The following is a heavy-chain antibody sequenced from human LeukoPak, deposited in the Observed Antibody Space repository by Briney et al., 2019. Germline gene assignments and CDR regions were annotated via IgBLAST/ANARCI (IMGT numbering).Heavy chain of an antibody. D-gene: IGHD3-22*01. CDR3: ARVIVYYDSSGYYYADYYYYMDV. Sequence: PGGSLRLSCAASGFTFSTYNMNWVRQAPGKGLEWVSSISGSSSDIYYADSVKGRFTISRDNAKNSLYLQMNSLRAEDTAVYYCARVIVYYDSSGYYYADYYYYMDVWGKGTTVTVSS. CDR1: GFTFSTYN. J-gene: IGHJ6*03. CDR2: ISGSSSDI. V-gene: IGHV3-21*01.